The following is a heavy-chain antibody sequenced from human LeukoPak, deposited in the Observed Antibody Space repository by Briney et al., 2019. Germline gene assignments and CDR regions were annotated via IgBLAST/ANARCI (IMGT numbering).Heavy chain of an antibody. CDR3: AKGVGYYYDSSGYHDAFDI. J-gene: IGHJ3*02. Sequence: PGGSLRLSCAASGFTLSSYAMSWVRQAPGKGLEWVSAISGSGGSTYYADSVKGRFTISRDNSKNTLYLQMNSLRAEDTAVYYCAKGVGYYYDSSGYHDAFDIWGQGTMVTVSS. CDR2: ISGSGGST. CDR1: GFTLSSYA. D-gene: IGHD3-22*01. V-gene: IGHV3-23*01.